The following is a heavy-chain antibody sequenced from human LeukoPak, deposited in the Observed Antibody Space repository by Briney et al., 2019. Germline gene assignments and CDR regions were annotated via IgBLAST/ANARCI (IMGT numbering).Heavy chain of an antibody. CDR1: GFTFSSYG. D-gene: IGHD3-22*01. CDR3: AKDPRGSSGYFDY. CDR2: IRYDGSNK. J-gene: IGHJ4*02. Sequence: GGSLRLSCAASGFTFSSYGMHWVRQAPGKGLEWVAFIRYDGSNKYYADSVKGRFTISRDNSKNTLYLQMNSLRAEDTAVYYCAKDPRGSSGYFDYWGQGTLVTVSS. V-gene: IGHV3-30*02.